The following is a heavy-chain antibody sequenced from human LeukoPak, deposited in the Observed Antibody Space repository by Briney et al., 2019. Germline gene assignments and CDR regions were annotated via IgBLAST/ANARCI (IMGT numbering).Heavy chain of an antibody. CDR3: ARAPEWLIFDY. Sequence: GGSRRLSCAASGFTFSSYSMNWVRLAPGKGLEWVSSISSSSSYIYYADSVKGRFTISRDNAKNSLYLQMNSLRAEDTAVYYCARAPEWLIFDYWGQGTLVTVSS. D-gene: IGHD6-19*01. V-gene: IGHV3-21*04. CDR2: ISSSSSYI. J-gene: IGHJ4*02. CDR1: GFTFSSYS.